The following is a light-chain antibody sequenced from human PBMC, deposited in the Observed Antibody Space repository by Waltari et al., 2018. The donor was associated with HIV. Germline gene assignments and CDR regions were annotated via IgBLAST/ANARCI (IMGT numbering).Light chain of an antibody. Sequence: QSALTQPASVSGSPGQSITISCTGTSSDIGGSKYVSWYQHHPGKAPRLMIYEVSGRPLGVSNRFAGSMSANSASLTISGLQAEDEADYYCSSSTTISTVVFGGGTKVTVL. CDR1: SSDIGGSKY. CDR3: SSSTTISTVV. CDR2: EVS. V-gene: IGLV2-14*01. J-gene: IGLJ2*01.